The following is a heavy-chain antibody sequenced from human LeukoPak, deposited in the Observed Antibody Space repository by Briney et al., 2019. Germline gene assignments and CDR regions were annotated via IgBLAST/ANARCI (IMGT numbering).Heavy chain of an antibody. CDR3: ARLSGAPVRHPIYHFDY. J-gene: IGHJ4*02. Sequence: SETLSLTCPVSGYSISNDYYWGWVRQPPGKGLEWIGNIYHSGSTYKNSSLKSRLTMSLDTSKNQFSLKLISVTAADTAMYYCARLSGAPVRHPIYHFDYWGQGTLVTVSS. V-gene: IGHV4-38-2*01. D-gene: IGHD2-2*02. CDR1: GYSISNDYY. CDR2: IYHSGST.